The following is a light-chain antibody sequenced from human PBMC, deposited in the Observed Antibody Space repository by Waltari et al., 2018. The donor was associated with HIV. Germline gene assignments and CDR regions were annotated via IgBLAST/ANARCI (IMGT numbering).Light chain of an antibody. V-gene: IGLV2-14*01. CDR3: SSYTISSTLYV. CDR1: SRDVGGYNY. CDR2: EVS. Sequence: QSALTQPASVSGSPGQSITISCTGTSRDVGGYNYVSWYQQHPGKAPKRMIYEVSNRPSGVSNRFSGSKSGNTASLTISGLQAEDEAGYYCSSYTISSTLYVFGTGTKVTVL. J-gene: IGLJ1*01.